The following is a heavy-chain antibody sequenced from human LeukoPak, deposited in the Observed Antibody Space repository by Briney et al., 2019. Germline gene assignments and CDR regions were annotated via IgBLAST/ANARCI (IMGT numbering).Heavy chain of an antibody. CDR2: IYYIRST. D-gene: IGHD3-22*01. J-gene: IGHJ3*02. V-gene: IGHV4-59*01. Sequence: SETLSLTCTVSGGSIRSYSWSWIRQPPGKGLEGIGYIYYIRSTNYNPSLKSRVTISVDTSKNQFSLKLSSVTAAAPAVYYCARHWNYFDSSGYLTGLAFDIWGRGTMVTVSS. CDR3: ARHWNYFDSSGYLTGLAFDI. CDR1: GGSIRSYS.